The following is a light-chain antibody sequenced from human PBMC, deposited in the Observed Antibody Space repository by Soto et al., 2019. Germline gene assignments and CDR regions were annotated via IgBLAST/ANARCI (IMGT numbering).Light chain of an antibody. CDR2: EVN. V-gene: IGLV2-8*01. CDR1: STDVGTYNY. CDR3: SSYAGSNKMI. J-gene: IGLJ2*01. Sequence: QLVLTQPPSASGSPGQSITISCTGTSTDVGTYNYVSWYQQHPGKAPKLMIYEVNKRPSGVPDRFSGSKSGNTASLTVSGVQAEDEADYYCSSYAGSNKMIFGGGTQLTVL.